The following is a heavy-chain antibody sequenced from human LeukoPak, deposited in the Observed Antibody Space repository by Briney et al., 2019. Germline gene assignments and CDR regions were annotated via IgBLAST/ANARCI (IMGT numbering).Heavy chain of an antibody. CDR3: AKYRGFGDSYDS. Sequence: GGSLTLSCAASGLTFSSYAMSWVRQAPGKGLEWVSSIGGSGGSTYYADSVKGRSTISRDTSKNTLYLQMNSLRAEDPAVYYCAKYRGFGDSYDSWGQETLVTVSS. CDR2: IGGSGGST. CDR1: GLTFSSYA. V-gene: IGHV3-23*01. D-gene: IGHD3-10*01. J-gene: IGHJ4*02.